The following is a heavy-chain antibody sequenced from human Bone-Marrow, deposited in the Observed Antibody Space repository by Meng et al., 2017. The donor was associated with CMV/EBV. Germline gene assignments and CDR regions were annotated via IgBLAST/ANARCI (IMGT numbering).Heavy chain of an antibody. CDR3: ARGLREVVPAAMAVNWFDP. Sequence: GGSLRLSCAASGFTFSSYSMNWVRQAPGKGLEWVSSISNSSSYIYYADSVKGRFTISRDNAKNSLYLQMNSLRAEDTAVYYCARGLREVVPAAMAVNWFDPWGQGTLVTVSS. CDR2: ISNSSSYI. D-gene: IGHD2-2*01. V-gene: IGHV3-21*01. CDR1: GFTFSSYS. J-gene: IGHJ5*02.